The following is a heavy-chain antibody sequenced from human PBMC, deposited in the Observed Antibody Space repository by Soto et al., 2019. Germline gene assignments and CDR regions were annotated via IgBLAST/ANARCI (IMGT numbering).Heavy chain of an antibody. V-gene: IGHV3-30*18. Sequence: QVQLVESGGGVVQPGRSLRLSCAASGFTFSSYGMNWVRQAPGKGLEWVAVVSYDEITKYYADSVKGRFTISRDNSKNTVYLQMNSLRPEDTAVYYCAKPLGLLRRAMAQGLDYWGPGTLCTVSS. CDR3: AKPLGLLRRAMAQGLDY. D-gene: IGHD5-18*01. J-gene: IGHJ4*02. CDR1: GFTFSSYG. CDR2: VSYDEITK.